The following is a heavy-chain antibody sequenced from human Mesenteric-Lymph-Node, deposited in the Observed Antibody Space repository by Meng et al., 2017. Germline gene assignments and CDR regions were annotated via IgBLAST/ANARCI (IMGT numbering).Heavy chain of an antibody. J-gene: IGHJ4*02. CDR1: GFTFSSYW. D-gene: IGHD7-27*01. CDR2: IKQDGSEK. V-gene: IGHV3-7*01. CDR3: ARGINWGSY. Sequence: GESLKISCAASGFTFSSYWMSWVRQAPGNGLEWVANIKQDGSEKYYVDSVKGRFTISRDNAKNSLYLQMNSLRAEDTAVYYCARGINWGSYWGQGTLVTVSS.